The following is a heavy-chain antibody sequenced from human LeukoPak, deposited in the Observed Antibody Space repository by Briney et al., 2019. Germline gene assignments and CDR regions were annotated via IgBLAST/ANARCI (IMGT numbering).Heavy chain of an antibody. V-gene: IGHV3-53*01. CDR1: GLTVSSNY. CDR2: IYSGGST. J-gene: IGHJ4*02. D-gene: IGHD3-22*01. Sequence: GGSLRLSRAVSGLTVSSNYMSWVRQAPGKGLEWVSVIYSGGSTFYADSVKGRFTISRDTSKNTVFLQMNSLRAEDTAVYYCARYYHDSSGYPYYFDYWGQGTLVTVYS. CDR3: ARYYHDSSGYPYYFDY.